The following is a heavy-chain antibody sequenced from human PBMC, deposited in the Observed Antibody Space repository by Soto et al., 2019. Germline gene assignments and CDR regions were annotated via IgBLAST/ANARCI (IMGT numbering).Heavy chain of an antibody. CDR1: GGTFSSYA. D-gene: IGHD2-15*01. J-gene: IGHJ5*02. Sequence: SVKVSCKASGGTFSSYAISWVRQAPGQGLEWMGGIIPIFGTANYAQKFQGRVTITADESTSTAYMELSSLRSEDTAVYYCARVRNSVVVVATYWFDPWGQGTLVTVSS. CDR3: ARVRNSVVVVATYWFDP. CDR2: IIPIFGTA. V-gene: IGHV1-69*13.